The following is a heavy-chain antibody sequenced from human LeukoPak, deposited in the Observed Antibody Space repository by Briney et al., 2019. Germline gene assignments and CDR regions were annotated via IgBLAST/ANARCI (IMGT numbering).Heavy chain of an antibody. CDR1: GGSISSYY. Sequence: SEALSLTCTVSGGSISSYYWSWIRQPPGKGLEWIGYIYYSGSTNYNPSLKSRVTISVDTSKNQFSLKLSSVTAADTAVYYCASSRDGYNYPLFDYWGQGTLVTVSS. CDR2: IYYSGST. J-gene: IGHJ4*02. V-gene: IGHV4-59*08. CDR3: ASSRDGYNYPLFDY. D-gene: IGHD5-24*01.